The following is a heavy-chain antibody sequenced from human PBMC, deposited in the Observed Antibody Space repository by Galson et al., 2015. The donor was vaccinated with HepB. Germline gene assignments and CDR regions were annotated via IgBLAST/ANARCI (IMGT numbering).Heavy chain of an antibody. Sequence: SETLSLTCAVSGGSISSSNWWSWVRQPPGKGLEWIGEIYHSGSTNYNPSLKSRVTISVDKSKNQFSLKLSSVTAADTAVYYCARIGYVYSYGANIHYYYGMDVWGQGTTVTVSS. D-gene: IGHD5-18*01. J-gene: IGHJ6*02. CDR3: ARIGYVYSYGANIHYYYGMDV. V-gene: IGHV4-4*02. CDR2: IYHSGST. CDR1: GGSISSSNW.